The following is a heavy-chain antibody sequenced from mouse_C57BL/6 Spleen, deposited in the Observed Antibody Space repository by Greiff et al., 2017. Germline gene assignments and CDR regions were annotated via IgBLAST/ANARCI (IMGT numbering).Heavy chain of an antibody. CDR3: ARTTVVEWYFDV. Sequence: VQLQQSGPELVKPGASVKIPCKASGYTFTDYNMDWVKQSHGKSLEWIGDINPNNGGTIYNQKFKGKATLTVDKSSSTAYMELRSLTSEDTAVYYCARTTVVEWYFDVWGTGTTVTVSS. D-gene: IGHD1-1*01. CDR1: GYTFTDYN. V-gene: IGHV1-18*01. CDR2: INPNNGGT. J-gene: IGHJ1*03.